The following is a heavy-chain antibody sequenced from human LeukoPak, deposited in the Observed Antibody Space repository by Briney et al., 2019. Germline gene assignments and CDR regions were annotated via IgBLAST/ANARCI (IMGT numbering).Heavy chain of an antibody. V-gene: IGHV3-30-3*01. CDR2: ISYDGSNK. CDR3: ARSWPYDSSGYKGYYFDY. CDR1: GFTFSSYA. Sequence: GGSLRLSCAASGFTFSSYAMHWVRQAPGKGLEWVAVISYDGSNKYYADSVKGRFTISRDNSKNTLYLQMNSLRAEDTAVYYCARSWPYDSSGYKGYYFDYWGQGTLVTVSS. D-gene: IGHD3-22*01. J-gene: IGHJ4*02.